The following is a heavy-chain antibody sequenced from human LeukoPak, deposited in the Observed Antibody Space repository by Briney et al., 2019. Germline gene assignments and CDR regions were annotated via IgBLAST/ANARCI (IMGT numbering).Heavy chain of an antibody. J-gene: IGHJ4*02. CDR3: AKDQRI. V-gene: IGHV3-23*01. CDR1: GFTFDDYA. Sequence: GGSLRLSCAASGFTFDDYAMSWVRQAPGMGPEWVSAISGGGFATYYADSVKGRFTISRDNSQNKMYLQMNNLRVEDTAMYYCAKDQRICGQGTLVTVSS. CDR2: ISGGGFAT. D-gene: IGHD6-25*01.